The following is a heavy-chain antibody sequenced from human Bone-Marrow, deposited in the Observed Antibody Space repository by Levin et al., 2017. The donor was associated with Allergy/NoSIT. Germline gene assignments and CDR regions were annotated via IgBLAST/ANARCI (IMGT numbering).Heavy chain of an antibody. V-gene: IGHV3-30*18. CDR2: TSHDGDDK. Sequence: GGSLRLSCEAVGFTFSSFGMHWVRQAPGKGLEWVAVTSHDGDDKYYADSVKDRFTISRDNSKNTLYLQMNSLRTDDTAVYYCAKLGSASYPADYWGQGTLVTVSS. D-gene: IGHD3-10*01. J-gene: IGHJ4*02. CDR1: GFTFSSFG. CDR3: AKLGSASYPADY.